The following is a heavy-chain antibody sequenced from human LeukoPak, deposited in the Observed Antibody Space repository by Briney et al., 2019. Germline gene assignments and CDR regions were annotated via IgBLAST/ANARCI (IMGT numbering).Heavy chain of an antibody. CDR3: ARAVGATQGGHYYYYYMDV. D-gene: IGHD1-26*01. CDR1: GGSISTYY. Sequence: PSETLSLTCTVSGGSISTYYWTWIRQPPGKGLEWIGNIYYSGSTNYNPSLESRVTISVDTSKNQFSLKLTSVTAADTAVYYCARAVGATQGGHYYYYYMDVWGKGATVTVSS. J-gene: IGHJ6*03. V-gene: IGHV4-59*01. CDR2: IYYSGST.